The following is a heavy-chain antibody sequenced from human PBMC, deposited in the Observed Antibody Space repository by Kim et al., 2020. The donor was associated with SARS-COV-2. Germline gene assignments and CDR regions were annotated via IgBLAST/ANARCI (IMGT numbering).Heavy chain of an antibody. V-gene: IGHV3-33*05. CDR1: GFIFRNFG. CDR2: ISNDGATA. CDR3: ARPSSSHFDF. D-gene: IGHD3-10*01. Sequence: GGSLRLSCAASGFIFRNFGLHWVRQAPGKGLEWVAFISNDGATAIYADSVRGRFTISRDYSENKVYLPMDSLSAGDTAVYYCARPSSSHFDFWGQGTLVSASS. J-gene: IGHJ4*02.